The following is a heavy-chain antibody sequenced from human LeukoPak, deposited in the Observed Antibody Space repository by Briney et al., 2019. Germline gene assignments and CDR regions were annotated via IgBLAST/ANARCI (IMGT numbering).Heavy chain of an antibody. CDR3: ARGPRGWYCSSTSCYEDYYFDY. V-gene: IGHV1-2*02. J-gene: IGHJ4*02. CDR2: INTNSGGT. CDR1: GYTFTGYY. D-gene: IGHD2-2*01. Sequence: ASVKLSCKASGYTFTGYYMHWVRHAPGQGLEWMGWINTNSGGTNYAQKFQGRVTMTRDTSISTAYMELSRLRSDDTAVYYCARGPRGWYCSSTSCYEDYYFDYWGQGTLVTVSS.